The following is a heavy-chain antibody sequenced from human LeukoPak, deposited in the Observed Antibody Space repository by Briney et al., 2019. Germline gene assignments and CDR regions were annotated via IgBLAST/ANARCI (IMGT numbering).Heavy chain of an antibody. J-gene: IGHJ3*02. CDR3: AKVRGYYFDAFDI. CDR1: GFTVSSSY. CDR2: LYPGGST. Sequence: GGSLRLSCAASGFTVSSSYMSWVRQAPGKGLELVSVLYPGGSTYYADSVKGRFTISRDNSKNTLYLQMNSLRAEDTAVYYCAKVRGYYFDAFDIWGQGTMVTVSS. D-gene: IGHD3-22*01. V-gene: IGHV3-53*01.